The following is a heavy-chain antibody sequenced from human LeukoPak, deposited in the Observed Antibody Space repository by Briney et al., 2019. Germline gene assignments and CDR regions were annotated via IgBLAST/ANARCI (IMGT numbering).Heavy chain of an antibody. V-gene: IGHV3-7*01. J-gene: IGHJ6*04. Sequence: GGSLRLSCVASGFTFRSYWMGWVRQAPGMGLEWVGHIKQDGSEKYYVDSVKGRFTISRDNAKNSLYLQMNSLRAEDTAVYYCAELGITMIGGVWGKGTTVTISS. CDR2: IKQDGSEK. CDR1: GFTFRSYW. CDR3: AELGITMIGGV. D-gene: IGHD3-10*02.